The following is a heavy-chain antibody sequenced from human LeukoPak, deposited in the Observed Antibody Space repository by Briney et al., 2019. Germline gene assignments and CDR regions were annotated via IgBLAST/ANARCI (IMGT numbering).Heavy chain of an antibody. J-gene: IGHJ4*02. CDR2: VYYSGST. V-gene: IGHV4-59*08. Sequence: SQTLSLTCSVSGGSISSYHWSWIRQPPGKGLEWIGYVYYSGSTNPNPSLKSRITISVDTSKNQFSLKVSSVTAADTAVYYCARHSKDYGDFNFFDYWGQGTLVT. D-gene: IGHD4-17*01. CDR3: ARHSKDYGDFNFFDY. CDR1: GGSISSYH.